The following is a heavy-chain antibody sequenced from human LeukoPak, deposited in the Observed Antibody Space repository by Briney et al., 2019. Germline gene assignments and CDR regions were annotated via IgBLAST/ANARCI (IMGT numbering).Heavy chain of an antibody. CDR3: ARDRSGEPYYYDTDFDY. V-gene: IGHV1-18*01. CDR1: GYTFTSYG. J-gene: IGHJ4*02. D-gene: IGHD3-22*01. Sequence: ASVKVSCKASGYTFTSYGVTWVRQAPGQGLEWMGWISGYNGNTNYAQKLQGRVTMTTDTSTSTAYMELRSLRSDDTAVYYCARDRSGEPYYYDTDFDYWGQGTLVTVSS. CDR2: ISGYNGNT.